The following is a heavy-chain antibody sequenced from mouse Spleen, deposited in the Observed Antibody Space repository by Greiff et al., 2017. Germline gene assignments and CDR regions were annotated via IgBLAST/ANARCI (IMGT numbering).Heavy chain of an antibody. V-gene: IGHV7-3*02. J-gene: IGHJ2*01. D-gene: IGHD3-2*02. CDR3: ARDTGYGFDY. CDR1: GFTFTDYY. CDR2: IRNKANGYTT. Sequence: EVQLVESGGGLVQPGGSLRLSCATSGFTFTDYYMSWVRQPPGKALEWLGFIRNKANGYTTEYSASVKGRFTISRDNSQSILYLQMNTLRAEDSATYYCARDTGYGFDYWGQGTTLTVSS.